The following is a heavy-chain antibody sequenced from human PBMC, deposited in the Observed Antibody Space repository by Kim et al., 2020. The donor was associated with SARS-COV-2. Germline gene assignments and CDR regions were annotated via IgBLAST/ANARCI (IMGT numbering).Heavy chain of an antibody. CDR1: GYTFTSYG. CDR2: ISAYNGNT. D-gene: IGHD3-22*01. V-gene: IGHV1-18*01. Sequence: ASVKVSCKASGYTFTSYGISWVRQAPGQGLEWMGWISAYNGNTNYAQKLQGRVTMTTDTSTSTAYMELRSLRSDDTAVYYCARDTPDYYDSSGYYVYFDLWGRGTLVTVSS. CDR3: ARDTPDYYDSSGYYVYFDL. J-gene: IGHJ2*01.